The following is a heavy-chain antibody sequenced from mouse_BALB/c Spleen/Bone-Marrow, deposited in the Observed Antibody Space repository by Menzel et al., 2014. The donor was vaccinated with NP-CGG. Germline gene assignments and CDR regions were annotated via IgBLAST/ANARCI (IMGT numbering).Heavy chain of an antibody. D-gene: IGHD2-4*01. V-gene: IGHV5-6*03. Sequence: EVKLMESGGGLVKPEGALKLSCAASGFTFSNYGMSWVRQTPDKRLEWVATINSDGTYTYYPDSVKGRFTISRDNAKNTLYQQMSSLKSEDTGMYYCTKRGSTKIRTGYPMDYWGQGTSVTVSS. CDR3: TKRGSTKIRTGYPMDY. CDR1: GFTFSNYG. J-gene: IGHJ4*01. CDR2: INSDGTYT.